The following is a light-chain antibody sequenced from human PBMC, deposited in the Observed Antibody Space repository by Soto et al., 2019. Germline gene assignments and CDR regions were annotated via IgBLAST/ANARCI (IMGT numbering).Light chain of an antibody. CDR3: SSYTSSSTYV. CDR1: SSDVGGYNY. CDR2: DVS. Sequence: QPALTQPASVSGSPGQSITISCTETSSDVGGYNYVSWYQQHPGKAPKLMIYDVSNRPSGISNRFSGSKSGNTASLTISGLQAEDEADYYCSSYTSSSTYVFGTGTKVTVL. J-gene: IGLJ1*01. V-gene: IGLV2-14*01.